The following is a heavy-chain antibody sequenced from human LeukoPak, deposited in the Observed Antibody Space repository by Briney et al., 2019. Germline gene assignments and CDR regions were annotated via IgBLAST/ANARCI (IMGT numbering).Heavy chain of an antibody. V-gene: IGHV3-30*04. J-gene: IGHJ4*02. CDR3: AREGYYDSSGYSDAGIDY. D-gene: IGHD3-22*01. CDR1: GFTFSSYT. Sequence: PGGSLRLSCAASGFTFSSYTMHWVRQAPGKGLEWVAVISYDGSTKYYADSMKGRFTISRDNSKNTLYLQMNSLSAEDTAVYYCAREGYYDSSGYSDAGIDYWGQGSLVTVSS. CDR2: ISYDGSTK.